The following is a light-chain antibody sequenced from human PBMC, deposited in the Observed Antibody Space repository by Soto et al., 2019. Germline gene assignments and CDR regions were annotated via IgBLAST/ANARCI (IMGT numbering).Light chain of an antibody. CDR2: GVS. V-gene: IGLV7-43*01. CDR3: LVYYGGGWV. J-gene: IGLJ3*02. Sequence: QAVVTQEPSLTVSPGGTVTLTCASSTGAVTGGYYPNWFQQKPGLAPRALIYGVSNRHSWTPARFSGSLLGGKAALTLSGAQAEDEADYYCLVYYGGGWVFGGGTQLTVL. CDR1: TGAVTGGYY.